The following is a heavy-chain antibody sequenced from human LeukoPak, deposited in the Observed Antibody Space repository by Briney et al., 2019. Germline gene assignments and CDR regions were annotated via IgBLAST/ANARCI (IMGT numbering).Heavy chain of an antibody. V-gene: IGHV4-39*07. CDR2: IYYSGST. CDR1: GGSISSSSYY. CDR3: ARVVAAAGNNWFDP. D-gene: IGHD6-13*01. Sequence: SETLSLTCTVSGGSISSSSYYWGWFRQPPGKGLEWIGSIYYSGSTYYNPSLKSRVTISVDTSKNQFSLKLSSVTAADTAVYYCARVVAAAGNNWFDPWGQGTLVTVSS. J-gene: IGHJ5*02.